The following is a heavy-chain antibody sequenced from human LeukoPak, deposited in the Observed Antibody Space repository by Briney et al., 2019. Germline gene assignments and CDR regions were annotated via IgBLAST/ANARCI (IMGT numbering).Heavy chain of an antibody. CDR3: ARGYQLLSRVSDY. CDR2: ISSSSSYI. D-gene: IGHD2-2*01. J-gene: IGHJ4*02. Sequence: GGSLRLSCAASGFTLSSYSMNWVRQAPGKGLEWVSSISSSSSYIYYADSVKGRFTISRDNAKNSLYQQMNSLRAEDTAVYYCARGYQLLSRVSDYWGQGTLVTVSS. CDR1: GFTLSSYS. V-gene: IGHV3-21*01.